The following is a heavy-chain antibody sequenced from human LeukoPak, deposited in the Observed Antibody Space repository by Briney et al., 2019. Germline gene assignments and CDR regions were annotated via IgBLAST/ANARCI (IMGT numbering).Heavy chain of an antibody. CDR2: IIPIFGTA. V-gene: IGHV1-69*13. Sequence: GASVKVSCKASGYTFTSYGISWVRQAPGQGLEWMGGIIPIFGTANYAQKFQGRVTITADESTSTAYMELSSLRSEDTAVYYCARGKFDYDYVWGSYRYRSFDYWGQGTLVTVSS. J-gene: IGHJ4*02. CDR3: ARGKFDYDYVWGSYRYRSFDY. D-gene: IGHD3-16*02. CDR1: GYTFTSYG.